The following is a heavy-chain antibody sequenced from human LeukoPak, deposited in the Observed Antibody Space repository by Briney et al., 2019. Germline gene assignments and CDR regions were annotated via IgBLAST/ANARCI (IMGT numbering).Heavy chain of an antibody. J-gene: IGHJ3*01. CDR1: GGSISSYY. CDR2: IYYSGST. Sequence: PSETLSLTCTVSGGSISSYYWSWIRRPPGKGLEWIGYIYYSGSTNYNPSLKSRVTISVDTSKNQFSLKLSSVTAADTAVYYCAKDLLGWSSPRWGQGTMVTVSS. CDR3: AKDLLGWSSPR. V-gene: IGHV4-59*01. D-gene: IGHD3-3*01.